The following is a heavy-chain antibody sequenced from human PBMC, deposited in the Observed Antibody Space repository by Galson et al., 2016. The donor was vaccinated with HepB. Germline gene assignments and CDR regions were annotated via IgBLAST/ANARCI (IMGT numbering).Heavy chain of an antibody. CDR2: IWYDGTSK. Sequence: SLRLSCAASGFTFSNFAMHWVRRAPGKGLEWVAVIWYDGTSKYYVDSVKGRFTISRDNSKNTLNLQMNSLRAEDTAVYYCAKVATPNRNYENWFDSWGQGTLVTVSS. CDR1: GFTFSNFA. V-gene: IGHV3-33*06. D-gene: IGHD4-11*01. J-gene: IGHJ5*01. CDR3: AKVATPNRNYENWFDS.